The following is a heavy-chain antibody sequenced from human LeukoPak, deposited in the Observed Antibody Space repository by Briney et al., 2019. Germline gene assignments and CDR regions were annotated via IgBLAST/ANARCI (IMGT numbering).Heavy chain of an antibody. CDR2: IYYSGST. CDR1: GGSISSSSYY. D-gene: IGHD2-21*01. CDR3: ARLVASITSFDY. J-gene: IGHJ4*02. V-gene: IGHV4-39*01. Sequence: SETLSLTRTVSGGSISSSSYYWGWIRQPPGKGLEWIGSIYYSGSTYYNPSLKSRVTISVDTSKNQFSLKLSSVTAADTAVYYCARLVASITSFDYWGQGTLVTVSS.